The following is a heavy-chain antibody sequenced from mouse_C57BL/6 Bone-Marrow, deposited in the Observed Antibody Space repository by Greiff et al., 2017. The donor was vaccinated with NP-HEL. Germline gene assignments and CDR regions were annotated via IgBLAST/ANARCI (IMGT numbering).Heavy chain of an antibody. V-gene: IGHV7-3*01. CDR2: IRNKANGYTT. J-gene: IGHJ2*01. D-gene: IGHD1-1*01. CDR1: GFTFTDYY. CDR3: ARYIYYGSSFFYFDY. Sequence: EVHLVESGGGLVQPGGSLSLSCAASGFTFTDYYMSWVRQPPGKALEWLGFIRNKANGYTTEYSASVKGRFTISRDNSQSILYLQMNALRAEDSATYYCARYIYYGSSFFYFDYWGQGTTLTVSS.